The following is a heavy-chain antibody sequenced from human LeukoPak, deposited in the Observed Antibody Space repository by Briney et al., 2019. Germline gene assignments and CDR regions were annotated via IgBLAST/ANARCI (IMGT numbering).Heavy chain of an antibody. V-gene: IGHV4-4*07. CDR3: ARDFLMVRGVMMVNYFDY. CDR1: GGSISSYY. CDR2: INISGST. Sequence: SETLSLTCTVSGGSISSYYWSWIRQPAGKGLEWIGRINISGSTNYNPSLKSRVTMSVDTSKNQFSLKLSSVTAADTAVYYCARDFLMVRGVMMVNYFDYWGQGTLVTVSS. J-gene: IGHJ4*02. D-gene: IGHD3-10*01.